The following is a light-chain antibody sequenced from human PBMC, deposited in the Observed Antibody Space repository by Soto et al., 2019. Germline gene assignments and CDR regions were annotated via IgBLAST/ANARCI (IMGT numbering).Light chain of an antibody. CDR2: DAY. CDR1: QSVDIY. V-gene: IGKV3-11*01. Sequence: EVVLTQSPATLSLSPGESATLSCRASQSVDIYLAWYQQKPGQAPRLLIYDAYNRATGIPARFSGSGSGTDFTLTISSREPEDFAVYYCQQRSIWPPLTFGGGTKVEIK. J-gene: IGKJ4*01. CDR3: QQRSIWPPLT.